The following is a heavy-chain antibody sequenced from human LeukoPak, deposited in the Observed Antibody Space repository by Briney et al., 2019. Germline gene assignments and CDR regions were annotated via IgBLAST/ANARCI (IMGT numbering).Heavy chain of an antibody. J-gene: IGHJ6*02. Sequence: PSETLSLTCAVYGGSFSGYYWSWIRQPPGKGLEWIGEINHSGSTNYNPSLKSRVTISVDTSKNQFSLKLSSVTAADTAVYYCARANFWSGYAHYYYYGMDVWGQGTTVTVSS. D-gene: IGHD3-3*01. CDR2: INHSGST. CDR3: ARANFWSGYAHYYYYGMDV. V-gene: IGHV4-34*01. CDR1: GGSFSGYY.